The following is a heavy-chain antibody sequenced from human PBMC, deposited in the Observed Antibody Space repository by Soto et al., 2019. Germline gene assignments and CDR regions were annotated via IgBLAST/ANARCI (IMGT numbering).Heavy chain of an antibody. V-gene: IGHV4-59*01. D-gene: IGHD3-10*01. CDR3: ARDTYYGSGSPYYYYYGIDV. Sequence: SETLSLTCTVSGGSISSYYWSWIRQPPGKGLEWIGYIYYSGSTNYNPSLKSRVTISVDTSKNQFSLKLSSVTAADTAVYYRARDTYYGSGSPYYYYYGIDVWGQGTTVTVYS. J-gene: IGHJ6*02. CDR1: GGSISSYY. CDR2: IYYSGST.